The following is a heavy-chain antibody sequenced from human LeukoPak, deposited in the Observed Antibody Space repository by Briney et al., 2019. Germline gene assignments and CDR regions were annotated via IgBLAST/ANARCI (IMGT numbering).Heavy chain of an antibody. D-gene: IGHD3-10*01. CDR1: GGSISSGSYY. CDR2: IYTSGST. Sequence: SQTLSLTCTVSGGSISSGSYYWSWIRQPAGKGLEWIGRIYTSGSTNYNPSLKSRVTISVDTSKNQFSLKLSSVTAADTAVYYCARGRVVRGVIIPRVWFDPWGQGTLVTVSS. J-gene: IGHJ5*02. CDR3: ARGRVVRGVIIPRVWFDP. V-gene: IGHV4-61*02.